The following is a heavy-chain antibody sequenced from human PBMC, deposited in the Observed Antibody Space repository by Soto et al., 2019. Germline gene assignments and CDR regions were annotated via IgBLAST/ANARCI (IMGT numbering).Heavy chain of an antibody. V-gene: IGHV3-23*01. D-gene: IGHD3-16*02. Sequence: EVQLLESGGGLVQPGGSLRLSCAASGFTFSSYAMSWVRQAPGKGLEWVSAISGSGGSTYYADSVKGRFTISRDNSKNTLYLQMNSLRAEDTAVYYCAKNFRPLGELSGDAFDIWGQGTMVTVSS. J-gene: IGHJ3*02. CDR3: AKNFRPLGELSGDAFDI. CDR1: GFTFSSYA. CDR2: ISGSGGST.